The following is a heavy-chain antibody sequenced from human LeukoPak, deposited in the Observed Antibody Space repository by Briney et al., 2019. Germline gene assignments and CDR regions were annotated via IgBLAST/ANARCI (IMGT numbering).Heavy chain of an antibody. J-gene: IGHJ3*02. V-gene: IGHV3-23*01. Sequence: GRSLRLSCAASGFTFSSYAMSWVRQAPGKGLEWVSAISGSGGSTYYADSVKGRFTISRDNSKNTLYLQMNSLRAEDTAVYYCAKVLITMVRGVITKNDAFDIWGQGTMVTVSS. CDR2: ISGSGGST. CDR3: AKVLITMVRGVITKNDAFDI. D-gene: IGHD3-10*01. CDR1: GFTFSSYA.